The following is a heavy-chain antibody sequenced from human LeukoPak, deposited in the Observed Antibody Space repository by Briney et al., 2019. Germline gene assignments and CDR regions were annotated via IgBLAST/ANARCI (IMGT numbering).Heavy chain of an antibody. J-gene: IGHJ3*02. V-gene: IGHV3-9*01. CDR2: ISWNSGSI. CDR1: GFTFDDYA. CDR3: AKDDSSGYYSGDAFDI. D-gene: IGHD3-22*01. Sequence: GGSLRLSCAASGFTFDDYAMHWVQQAPGKGLEWVSGISWNSGSIGYADSVKGRFTISRDNAKNSLYLQMNSLRAEDTALYYCAKDDSSGYYSGDAFDIWGQGTMVTVSS.